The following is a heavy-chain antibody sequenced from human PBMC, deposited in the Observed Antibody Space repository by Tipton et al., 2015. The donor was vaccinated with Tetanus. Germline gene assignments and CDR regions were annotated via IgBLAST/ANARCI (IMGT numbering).Heavy chain of an antibody. D-gene: IGHD2-2*01. V-gene: IGHV3-30*03. CDR1: RFTFSSYG. CDR3: ARGLRRLFCTSASCHPNWCDP. J-gene: IGHJ5*02. CDR2: ISYDGNSE. Sequence: SLRLSCAASRFTFSSYGMHWVRQAPGKGLEWVAVISYDGNSEYYADSVKGRFTISRDNSKNTLSLQMNSLRAEDTAVYYCARGLRRLFCTSASCHPNWCDPWGQGTLVTVSS.